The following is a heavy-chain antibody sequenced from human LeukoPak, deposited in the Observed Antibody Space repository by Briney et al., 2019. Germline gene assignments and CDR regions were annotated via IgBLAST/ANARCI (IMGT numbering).Heavy chain of an antibody. CDR2: ISSTGDVT. V-gene: IGHV3-23*01. Sequence: GASLRLSCSASGFTFSGYAMSWVRQAPGKGLEWVPTISSTGDVTYHADSVKGRFTISRDNSKNTLYLQMTTLRVDDTAIYYCATDYTTGYFPYWGQGTLVTVSS. J-gene: IGHJ4*02. CDR3: ATDYTTGYFPY. CDR1: GFTFSGYA. D-gene: IGHD3-9*01.